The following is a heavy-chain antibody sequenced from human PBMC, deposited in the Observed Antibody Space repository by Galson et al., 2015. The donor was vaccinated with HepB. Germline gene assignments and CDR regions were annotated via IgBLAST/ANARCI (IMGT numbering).Heavy chain of an antibody. CDR3: ARDRRTSYYASRSAFGMDV. J-gene: IGHJ6*02. V-gene: IGHV1-2*06. CDR1: GYTFIGYS. D-gene: IGHD3-10*01. Sequence: SVKVSCKASGYTFIGYSTHWVRQAPGHGLEWMGRINPNSGGTNYAQKFQGRVTMTRDTSITTVYMELSTLRSDDTAVYYCARDRRTSYYASRSAFGMDVWGQGTTVTVSS. CDR2: INPNSGGT.